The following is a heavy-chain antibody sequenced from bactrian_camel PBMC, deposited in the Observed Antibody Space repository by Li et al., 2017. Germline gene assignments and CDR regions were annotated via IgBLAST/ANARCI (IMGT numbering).Heavy chain of an antibody. J-gene: IGHJ6*01. Sequence: HVQLVESGGGLVQAGGTLKLSCTMSTDTTSTYSWAWVRHIPGKEREGVAVIDADGRISYADSVKGRFTVPEDNAKNTLTLQMNSLVPEDTGIYYCVADVGCTGWDRGYWCQGTQVTVS. D-gene: IGHD5*01. CDR2: IDADGRI. CDR3: VADVGCTGWDRGY. V-gene: IGHV3S9*01. CDR1: TDTTSTYS.